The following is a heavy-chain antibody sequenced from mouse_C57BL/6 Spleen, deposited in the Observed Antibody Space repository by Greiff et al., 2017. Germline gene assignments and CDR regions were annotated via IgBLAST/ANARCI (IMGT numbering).Heavy chain of an antibody. D-gene: IGHD1-1*02. Sequence: VQLQQSGAELVRPGASVKLSCTASGFTIKDDYMHWVKQRPEQGLEWIGYIDPENGDTEYASKFQGKATITVDTSSNTAYLQLSSLTSEHTAVYYCTTGYGVDYWGQGTSVTVSS. CDR2: IDPENGDT. CDR3: TTGYGVDY. V-gene: IGHV14-4*01. CDR1: GFTIKDDY. J-gene: IGHJ4*01.